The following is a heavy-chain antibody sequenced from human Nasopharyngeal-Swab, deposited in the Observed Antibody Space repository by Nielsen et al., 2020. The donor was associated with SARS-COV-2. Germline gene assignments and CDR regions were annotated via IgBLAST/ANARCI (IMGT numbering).Heavy chain of an antibody. V-gene: IGHV1-2*06. D-gene: IGHD6-6*01. CDR1: GYTFTGYY. Sequence: ASVKVSCKASGYTFTGYYMHWVRQAPGQGLEWMGRINPNSGGTNYTQKFQGRVTMTRDTSISTAYMELSRLRSDDTAVYYCARDQGAAARWIIWGQGTLVTVSS. J-gene: IGHJ4*02. CDR3: ARDQGAAARWII. CDR2: INPNSGGT.